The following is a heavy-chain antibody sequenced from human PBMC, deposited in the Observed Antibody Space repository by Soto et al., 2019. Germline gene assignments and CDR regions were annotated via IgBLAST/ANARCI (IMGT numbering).Heavy chain of an antibody. D-gene: IGHD5-12*01. J-gene: IGHJ4*02. CDR3: ARAGRYSGYDY. CDR2: INHSGST. V-gene: IGHV4-34*01. CDR1: GGSFSGYY. Sequence: QVQLQQWGAGLLKPSETLSLTCAVYGGSFSGYYWSWIRQPPGKGLEWIGEINHSGSTNYNPSLKSRVTISVDTSKIQFSLKLSSVTAADTAVYYCARAGRYSGYDYWGQGTLVTVSS.